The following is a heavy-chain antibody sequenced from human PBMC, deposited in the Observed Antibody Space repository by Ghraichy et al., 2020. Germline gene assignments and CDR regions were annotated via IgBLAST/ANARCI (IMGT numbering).Heavy chain of an antibody. D-gene: IGHD3-3*01. J-gene: IGHJ6*02. Sequence: SETLSLTCSVAGGSINSGSSSWTWILQPSGKGLEWIGYIYYSGSAFYTPSLESQVAISLDRFYNNRFSLKLSSVTAADTAVYYCAVLASYDVDVWGQGTTVTVSS. CDR3: AVLASYDVDV. V-gene: IGHV4-30-2*01. CDR2: IYYSGSA. CDR1: GGSINSGSSS.